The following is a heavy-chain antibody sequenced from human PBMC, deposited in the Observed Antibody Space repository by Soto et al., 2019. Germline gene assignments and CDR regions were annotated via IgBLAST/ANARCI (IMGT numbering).Heavy chain of an antibody. CDR2: IVVGSGNT. V-gene: IGHV1-58*01. CDR1: GFTFTSSA. CDR3: AAEFLEVDGPDAFDI. Sequence: SVKVSCKASGFTFTSSAVQWVRQARGQRLEWIGWIVVGSGNTNYAQKFQERVTITRDMSTSTAYMELSSLRSEDTAVYYCAAEFLEVDGPDAFDIWGQGTVVTRLL. J-gene: IGHJ3*02. D-gene: IGHD6-19*01.